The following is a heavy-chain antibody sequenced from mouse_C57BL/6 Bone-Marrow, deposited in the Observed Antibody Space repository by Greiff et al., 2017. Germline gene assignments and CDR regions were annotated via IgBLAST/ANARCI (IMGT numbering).Heavy chain of an antibody. V-gene: IGHV1-9*01. CDR3: FYGSSFDY. J-gene: IGHJ2*01. D-gene: IGHD1-1*01. Sequence: QVQLQQSGAELMKPGASVKLSCKATGYTFTAYWIEWVKQRPGHGLEWIGEILPGSGSTNYNVKFKGKATFTADTSSNTAYMQLSSLTPEDSAIYYCFYGSSFDYWGQGTTLTVSS. CDR1: GYTFTAYW. CDR2: ILPGSGST.